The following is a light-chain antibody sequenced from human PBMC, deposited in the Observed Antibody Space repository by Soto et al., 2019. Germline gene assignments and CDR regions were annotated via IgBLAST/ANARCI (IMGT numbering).Light chain of an antibody. CDR1: QSVGRY. V-gene: IGKV3-15*01. Sequence: EIVMTQSPATLSVSPGETATLSCRASQSVGRYLAWYQHRPGQAPRLLIYDASTRATGIPARFSGSGSGTELTLTISGLQSEDFAVYSCQQCADWPLFTFGQGTRLEIK. CDR2: DAS. J-gene: IGKJ5*01. CDR3: QQCADWPLFT.